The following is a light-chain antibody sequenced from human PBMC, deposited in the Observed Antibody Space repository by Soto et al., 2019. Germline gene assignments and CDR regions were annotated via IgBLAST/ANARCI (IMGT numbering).Light chain of an antibody. Sequence: QSVLTQPPSVSGAPGQRVTISCTGSSSNFGAGYDVHWYQQLPGTAPKLLIYGNSNRPSGVPDRFSGSKSGTSASLAITGRQAEDDADYYCHSYDGSLSGAVFGGGTKLTVL. CDR2: GNS. V-gene: IGLV1-40*01. CDR1: SSNFGAGYD. J-gene: IGLJ2*01. CDR3: HSYDGSLSGAV.